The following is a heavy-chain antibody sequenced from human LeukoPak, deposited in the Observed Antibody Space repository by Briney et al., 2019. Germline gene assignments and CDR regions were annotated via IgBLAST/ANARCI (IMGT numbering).Heavy chain of an antibody. D-gene: IGHD2-8*02. V-gene: IGHV4-59*01. CDR2: IYYSGST. CDR1: DGSINSFY. Sequence: SETLSPTCTVSDGSINSFYWSWIRQPPGKGLEWIGYIYYSGSTNYNPSLKSRVTISVDTSKNQFSLNLNSVTAADTAVYYCARAVAYGIDTGYFDYWGQGTLVTVSS. CDR3: ARAVAYGIDTGYFDY. J-gene: IGHJ4*02.